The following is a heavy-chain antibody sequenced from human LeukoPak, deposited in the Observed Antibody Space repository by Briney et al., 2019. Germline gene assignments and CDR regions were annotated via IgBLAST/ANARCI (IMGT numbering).Heavy chain of an antibody. CDR1: GFTFSSYI. J-gene: IGHJ4*02. CDR2: ISGSSSYI. D-gene: IGHD6-13*01. Sequence: GGSLRLSCAAPGFTFSSYIMNWVRQAPGKGLEWVSSISGSSSYIYYADSVKGRFTISRDNPKNTLYLQMNSLRAEDTAVYYCAKDRYSSSWYFVDNWGQGTPVTVSS. V-gene: IGHV3-21*04. CDR3: AKDRYSSSWYFVDN.